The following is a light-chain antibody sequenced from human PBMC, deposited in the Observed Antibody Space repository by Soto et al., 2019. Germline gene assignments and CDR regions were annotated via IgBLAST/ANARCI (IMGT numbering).Light chain of an antibody. Sequence: ERVMTQSPATVSVSPVERATLYCISSQSVSSNLAWYQQKRGQAPRLLIYGASTRDTGIPARFSGSGSGTEFTLTIRRLQSEDFAVYYCQQYNSWPPINCGQGTRLEIK. J-gene: IGKJ5*01. CDR3: QQYNSWPPIN. CDR1: QSVSSN. CDR2: GAS. V-gene: IGKV3-15*01.